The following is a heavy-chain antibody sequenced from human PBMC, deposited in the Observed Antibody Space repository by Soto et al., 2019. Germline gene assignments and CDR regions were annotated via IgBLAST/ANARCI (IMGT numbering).Heavy chain of an antibody. CDR3: AASNPPSGMDV. CDR1: GCSCTNYW. CDR2: IDPSDSYT. Sequence: GESLKSSWSGSGCSCTNYWSSWVRQMPGKGLEWMGRIDPSDSYTNYSPSFQGHVTISADKSISAAYLQWSSLKASDTAMYYCAASNPPSGMDVRGQGTTVSGSS. V-gene: IGHV5-10-1*01. J-gene: IGHJ6*02.